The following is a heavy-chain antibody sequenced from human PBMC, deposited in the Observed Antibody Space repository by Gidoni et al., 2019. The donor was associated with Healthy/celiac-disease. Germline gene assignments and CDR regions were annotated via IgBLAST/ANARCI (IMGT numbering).Heavy chain of an antibody. D-gene: IGHD6-6*01. CDR1: GYTFTSYD. CDR2: MNPNIGNT. V-gene: IGHV1-8*01. CDR3: ARASLAARPPIHWFDP. J-gene: IGHJ5*02. Sequence: QVQLVQSGAEVKKPGASVKVSCKASGYTFTSYDINWVRQATGQGLEWMGWMNPNIGNTGNAQKFQGRVTMTRNTSISTAYMELSSLRSEDTAVYYCARASLAARPPIHWFDPWGQGTLVTVSS.